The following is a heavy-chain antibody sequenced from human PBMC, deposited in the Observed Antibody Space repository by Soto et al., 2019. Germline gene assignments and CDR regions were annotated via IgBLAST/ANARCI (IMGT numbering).Heavy chain of an antibody. Sequence: PGGSLRLSCAASGFTFSSYGMHWVRQAPGKGLEWVAVISYDGSNKYYADSVKGRFTISRDNSKNTLYLQMNSLRAEDTAVYYCAKERGDITIFGVVIADTGGFDPWGQGTLVTVSS. CDR3: AKERGDITIFGVVIADTGGFDP. J-gene: IGHJ5*02. CDR2: ISYDGSNK. D-gene: IGHD3-3*01. V-gene: IGHV3-30*18. CDR1: GFTFSSYG.